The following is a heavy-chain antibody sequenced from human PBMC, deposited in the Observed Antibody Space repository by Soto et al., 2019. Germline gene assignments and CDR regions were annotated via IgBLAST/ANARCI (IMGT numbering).Heavy chain of an antibody. V-gene: IGHV3-23*01. CDR1: GFTFSSYA. Sequence: PGGSLRLSCAASGFTFSSYAMSWVRQAPGKGLEWVSAISGSGGSTYYADSVKSRFTISRDNSKNTLYLQMNSLRAEDTAVYYCAAKLPSGYDYFDYWGQGTLVTVSS. J-gene: IGHJ4*02. CDR3: AAKLPSGYDYFDY. D-gene: IGHD5-12*01. CDR2: ISGSGGST.